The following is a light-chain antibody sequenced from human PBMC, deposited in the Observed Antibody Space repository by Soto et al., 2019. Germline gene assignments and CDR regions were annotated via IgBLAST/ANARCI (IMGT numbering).Light chain of an antibody. CDR3: QHYDGSPRT. V-gene: IGKV3-20*01. CDR2: GVF. Sequence: ETVLTQSPGTVSLSPGERATLSCRTSQSVKSNYLAWYQQKPGQAPRLLLYGVFNRATGIPDRLSGSGSGTDFTLSISGLEPEDSAVYYCQHYDGSPRTFGQGTKLEIK. J-gene: IGKJ2*01. CDR1: QSVKSNY.